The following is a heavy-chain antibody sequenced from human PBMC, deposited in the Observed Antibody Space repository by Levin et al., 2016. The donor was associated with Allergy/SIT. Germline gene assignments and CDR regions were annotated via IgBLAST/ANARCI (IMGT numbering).Heavy chain of an antibody. CDR3: ARKVTGLVTYNWFDP. V-gene: IGHV1-18*01. Sequence: WVRQAPGQGLEWMGWISAYNGNTNYAQKLQGRVTMTTDTSTSTAYMELRSLRSDDTAVYYCARKVTGLVTYNWFDPWGQGTLVTVSS. D-gene: IGHD6-19*01. J-gene: IGHJ5*02. CDR2: ISAYNGNT.